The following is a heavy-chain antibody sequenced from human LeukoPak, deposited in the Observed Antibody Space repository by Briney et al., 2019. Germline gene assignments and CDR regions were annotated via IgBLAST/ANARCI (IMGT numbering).Heavy chain of an antibody. CDR1: GFNFSSYG. CDR2: IRYDGSNK. CDR3: ARAPLYSSSWYGDY. D-gene: IGHD6-13*01. V-gene: IGHV3-30*02. Sequence: GGSLRLSCAASGFNFSSYGMHWVRQAPGKGLEWVAFIRYDGSNKYYADSVKGRFTISRDNSKNTLYLQMNSLRAEDTAVYYCARAPLYSSSWYGDYWGQGTLVTVSS. J-gene: IGHJ4*02.